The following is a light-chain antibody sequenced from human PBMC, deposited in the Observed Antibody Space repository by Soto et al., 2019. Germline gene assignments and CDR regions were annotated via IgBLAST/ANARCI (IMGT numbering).Light chain of an antibody. J-gene: IGLJ3*02. CDR2: LNSDGSH. CDR1: SGHSSYA. V-gene: IGLV4-69*01. CDR3: QAWGTGIQV. Sequence: QLVLTQSPSASASLGASVKPTCTLSSGHSSYAIAWHQQQPEKGPRYLMKLNSDGSHSKGDRIPDRFSGSSSGAERYLTISSLQSEDEADYYCQAWGTGIQVFGGGTKLTVL.